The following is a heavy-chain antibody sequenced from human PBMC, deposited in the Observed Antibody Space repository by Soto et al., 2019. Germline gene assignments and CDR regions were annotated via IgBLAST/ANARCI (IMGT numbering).Heavy chain of an antibody. CDR3: ASGDYCSSTSCSAYFDY. Sequence: VGSLRLSCAASGFTFSSYSMNWVRQAPGKGLEWVSSISSSSSYIYYADSVKGRFTISRDNAKNSLYLQMNSLRAEDTAVYYCASGDYCSSTSCSAYFDYWGQGTLVTVSS. J-gene: IGHJ4*02. D-gene: IGHD2-2*01. CDR1: GFTFSSYS. V-gene: IGHV3-21*01. CDR2: ISSSSSYI.